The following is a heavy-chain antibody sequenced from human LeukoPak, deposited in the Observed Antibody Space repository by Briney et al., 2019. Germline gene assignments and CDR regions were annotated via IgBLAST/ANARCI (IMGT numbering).Heavy chain of an antibody. Sequence: GGSLRLSCAASGFTLSSYAMGWVRQAPGRGLEWVSAISASGGTTYYADSVKGRFTISRDNSKSTVFLQMNSLSAEDTAVYHCAKDLSYYYDSSGSSTYSHYGLDVWGQGTTVTVSS. CDR2: ISASGGTT. D-gene: IGHD3-22*01. CDR3: AKDLSYYYDSSGSSTYSHYGLDV. CDR1: GFTLSSYA. V-gene: IGHV3-23*01. J-gene: IGHJ6*02.